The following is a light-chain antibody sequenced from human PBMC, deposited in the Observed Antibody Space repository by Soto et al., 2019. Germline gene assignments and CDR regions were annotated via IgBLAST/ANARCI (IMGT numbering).Light chain of an antibody. Sequence: GDRVTITCRASQSIGDSLAWYQQKPGKAPKFLIYDASNLESGVPSRFSGSGSGTEFTLTISSLQPDDFATYYCQQYSSYWTFGQGTKV. CDR1: QSIGDS. V-gene: IGKV1-5*01. CDR2: DAS. CDR3: QQYSSYWT. J-gene: IGKJ1*01.